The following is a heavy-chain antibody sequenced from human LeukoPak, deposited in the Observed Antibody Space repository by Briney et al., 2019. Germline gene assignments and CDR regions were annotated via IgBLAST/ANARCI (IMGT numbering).Heavy chain of an antibody. CDR3: AKKPATIKFPFDI. D-gene: IGHD5-24*01. CDR1: GFSFSTYD. J-gene: IGHJ4*02. CDR2: ISTTGGYT. V-gene: IGHV3-23*01. Sequence: GGSLRLSCVGSGFSFSTYDMGWVRQTPGKGLEWVSAISTTGGYTEDANSVKGRFTISRDNSQNTLFLQMHSLRAEDTAVYYCAKKPATIKFPFDIWGQGTLVTVSP.